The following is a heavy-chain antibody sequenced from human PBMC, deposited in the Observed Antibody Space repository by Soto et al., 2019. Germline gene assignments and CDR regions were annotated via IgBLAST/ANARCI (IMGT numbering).Heavy chain of an antibody. V-gene: IGHV1-69*02. J-gene: IGHJ5*02. CDR1: GGTFSSYT. CDR3: ARSPKYYDILTGPTRPNWFDP. Sequence: GASVKVSCKASGGTFSSYTISWVRQAPGQGLEWMGRIIPILGIANYAQKFQGRVTITADKSTSTAYMELSSLRSEDTAMYYCARSPKYYDILTGPTRPNWFDPWGQGTLVTVSS. CDR2: IIPILGIA. D-gene: IGHD3-9*01.